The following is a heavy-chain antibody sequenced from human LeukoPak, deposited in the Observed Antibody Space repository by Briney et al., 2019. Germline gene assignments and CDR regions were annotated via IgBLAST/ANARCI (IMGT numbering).Heavy chain of an antibody. CDR1: GGSISSYY. J-gene: IGHJ4*02. V-gene: IGHV4-59*01. D-gene: IGHD3-16*02. CDR2: IYYSGST. CDR3: ARVSPIIEEGFDY. Sequence: SETLTLTCTVSGGSISSYYWSWIRQPPGKGLEWIGYIYYSGSTNYNPSLKSRVTISVDTSKNQFSLKLSSVTAADTAVYYCARVSPIIEEGFDYWGQGTLVTVSS.